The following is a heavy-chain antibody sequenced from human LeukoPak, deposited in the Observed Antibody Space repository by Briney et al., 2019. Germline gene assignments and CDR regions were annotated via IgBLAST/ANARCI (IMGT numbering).Heavy chain of an antibody. CDR2: IYHSGST. CDR1: GGSISSSNW. CDR3: ARGRMDYGSGSFDFDS. Sequence: SETLSLTCAVSGGSISSSNWWSWVRQPPGKGLEWIGEIYHSGSTNYNPSLESRVTISADTSKNQFSLMLKSVTAADTAVYYCARGRMDYGSGSFDFDSWGQGTLVTVSS. J-gene: IGHJ4*02. V-gene: IGHV4-4*02. D-gene: IGHD3-10*01.